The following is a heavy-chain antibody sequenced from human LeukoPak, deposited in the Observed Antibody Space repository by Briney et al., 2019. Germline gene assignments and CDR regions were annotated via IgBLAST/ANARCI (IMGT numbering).Heavy chain of an antibody. V-gene: IGHV3-9*03. Sequence: GRSLRLSCAASGFTFDDYAMHWVRQAPGKGLEWVSGISWNSGSICYADSVKGRFTISRDNAKNSLYLQMNSLRAEDMALYYCAKDMRPGGNSGAFDIWGQGTMVTVSS. CDR2: ISWNSGSI. CDR1: GFTFDDYA. CDR3: AKDMRPGGNSGAFDI. D-gene: IGHD4-23*01. J-gene: IGHJ3*02.